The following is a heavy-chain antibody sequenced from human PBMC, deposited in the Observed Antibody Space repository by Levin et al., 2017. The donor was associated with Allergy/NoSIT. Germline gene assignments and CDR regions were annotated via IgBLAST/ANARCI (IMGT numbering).Heavy chain of an antibody. V-gene: IGHV4-39*02. CDR3: VRDHYYHGSGTDYYVDY. J-gene: IGHJ4*02. CDR2: IYYSGSI. D-gene: IGHD3-10*01. CDR1: GDSVSSSSYY. Sequence: SETLSLSCTVSGDSVSSSSYYWGWIRQPPGKGLEWIASIYYSGSIYSNPSLDSRVSMFVDTSKTLFYLRLRSVTAADRAVYYGVRDHYYHGSGTDYYVDYWGQGTLVAVSS.